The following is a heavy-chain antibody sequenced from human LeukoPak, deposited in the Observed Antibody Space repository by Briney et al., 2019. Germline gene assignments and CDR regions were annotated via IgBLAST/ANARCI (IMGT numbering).Heavy chain of an antibody. J-gene: IGHJ4*02. CDR2: IYYSGTT. D-gene: IGHD2-21*02. Sequence: SETLSLTCTVSGGSISTSTYYWGWIRQPPGKGLEWIATIYYSGTTYYNPSLKSRVTISVDTSKNQFSLKLSSVTAADTAVYYCAKVARDLYPYFFDYWGQGILVTVSS. CDR3: AKVARDLYPYFFDY. V-gene: IGHV4-39*07. CDR1: GGSISTSTYY.